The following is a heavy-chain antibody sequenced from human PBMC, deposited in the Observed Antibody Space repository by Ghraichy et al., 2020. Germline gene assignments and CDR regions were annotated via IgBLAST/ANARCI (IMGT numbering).Heavy chain of an antibody. D-gene: IGHD6-6*01. Sequence: SQTLSLTCAVYGGSFSGYYWSWIRQPPGKGLEWIGEINHSGSTNYNPSLKSRVTISVDTSKNQFSLKLSSVTAADTAVYYCARGLRNFGIAARPSQLRFDPWGQGTLVTVSS. J-gene: IGHJ5*02. CDR2: INHSGST. V-gene: IGHV4-34*01. CDR1: GGSFSGYY. CDR3: ARGLRNFGIAARPSQLRFDP.